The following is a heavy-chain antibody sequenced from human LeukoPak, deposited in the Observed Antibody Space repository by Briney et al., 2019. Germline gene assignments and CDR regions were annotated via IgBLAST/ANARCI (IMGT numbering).Heavy chain of an antibody. CDR3: ARGYCSGGSCYGGEDYFDY. Sequence: GESLKISCKGSGYSFTSYWIGWVRQIPGKGLEWMGIIYPGDSDTRYSPSFQGQVTISADKSISTAYLQWSSLKASDTAMYYCARGYCSGGSCYGGEDYFDYWGQGTLVTVSS. CDR2: IYPGDSDT. D-gene: IGHD2-15*01. CDR1: GYSFTSYW. J-gene: IGHJ4*02. V-gene: IGHV5-51*01.